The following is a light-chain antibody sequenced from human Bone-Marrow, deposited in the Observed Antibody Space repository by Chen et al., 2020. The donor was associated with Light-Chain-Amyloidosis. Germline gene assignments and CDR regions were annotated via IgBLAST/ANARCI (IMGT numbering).Light chain of an antibody. J-gene: IGKJ4*01. CDR1: QTISSNY. CDR2: GSS. V-gene: IGKV3-20*01. CDR3: QQYGTSPLA. Sequence: EIVLTPSPGTLSLSPGEGANLPCRASQTISSNYLTWYQQKFGQAPRLLIDGSSSRATGIPDRFTGSGSGTDFTLTINRLEPEDFAMYYCQQYGTSPLAFGGGTKVEIK.